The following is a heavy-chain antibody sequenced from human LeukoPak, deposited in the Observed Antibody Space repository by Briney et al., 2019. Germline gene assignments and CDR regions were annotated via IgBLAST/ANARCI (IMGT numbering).Heavy chain of an antibody. V-gene: IGHV3-48*04. J-gene: IGHJ3*02. CDR2: ISSSSSTI. D-gene: IGHD6-13*01. CDR3: ARGHTGYSSSWSFEGKDAFDI. Sequence: GGSLRLSCAASGFTVSSYSMNWVRQAPGKGLEWVSYISSSSSTIYYADSVKGRFTISRDNAKNSLYLQMNSLRAEDTAVYYCARGHTGYSSSWSFEGKDAFDIWGQGTMVTVSS. CDR1: GFTVSSYS.